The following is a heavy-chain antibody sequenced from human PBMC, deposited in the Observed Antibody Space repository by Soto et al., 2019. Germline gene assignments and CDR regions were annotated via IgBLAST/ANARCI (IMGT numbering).Heavy chain of an antibody. J-gene: IGHJ4*02. V-gene: IGHV4-39*01. CDR2: VYYRGRS. D-gene: IGHD2-8*01. Sequence: SETQSLTYTVSGGYVSDSNYYWGWIRQSPGKGLEWIGSVYYRGRSYSKSSVKSRVTISVDTSKNQFSLNLNSVTASDTAVYFCVSQRTSVLTQAYFDYWGPGALVTVSS. CDR3: VSQRTSVLTQAYFDY. CDR1: GGYVSDSNYY.